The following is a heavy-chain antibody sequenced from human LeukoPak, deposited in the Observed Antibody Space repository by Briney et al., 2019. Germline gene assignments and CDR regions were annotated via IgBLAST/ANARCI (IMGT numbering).Heavy chain of an antibody. CDR3: ARQGLSYDILTGYYNSGYFDY. Sequence: SETLSLTCTVSGGSIGSYYWSWIRQPPGKGLEWIGYIYASETTNYNPSVKSRVTISVHMSKNQFSLKLSSVTAADTAIYYCARQGLSYDILTGYYNSGYFDYWGQGTLVTVSS. J-gene: IGHJ4*02. D-gene: IGHD3-9*01. CDR1: GGSIGSYY. V-gene: IGHV4-4*09. CDR2: IYASETT.